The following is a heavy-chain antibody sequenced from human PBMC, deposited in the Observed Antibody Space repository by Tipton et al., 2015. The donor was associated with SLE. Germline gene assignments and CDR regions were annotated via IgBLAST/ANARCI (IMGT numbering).Heavy chain of an antibody. Sequence: GSLRLSCVASGFTFSSYWMHWVRQAPGKGLVWVSRISNDGTITTYADSVKGRFTISRDNAKNTLYLQMNSLTVDDTAVYYCHRSGVIAGAAAFDIWGHGTVVAVSS. CDR3: HRSGVIAGAAAFDI. D-gene: IGHD2-21*01. J-gene: IGHJ3*02. V-gene: IGHV3-74*01. CDR1: GFTFSSYW. CDR2: ISNDGTIT.